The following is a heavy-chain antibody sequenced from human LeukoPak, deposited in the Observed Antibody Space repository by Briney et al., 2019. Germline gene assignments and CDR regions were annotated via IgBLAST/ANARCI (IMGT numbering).Heavy chain of an antibody. CDR2: INHSGST. V-gene: IGHV4-34*01. J-gene: IGHJ6*04. Sequence: PSETLSLTCAVYGGSFSGYYWSWIRQPPGKGLEWIGEINHSGSTNYNPSLKSRVTISVDTSKNQFSLKLSSVTAADTAVYYCARVRRDTAMVKYYYYYYGMDVWGKGTTVTVSS. CDR3: ARVRRDTAMVKYYYYYYGMDV. D-gene: IGHD5-18*01. CDR1: GGSFSGYY.